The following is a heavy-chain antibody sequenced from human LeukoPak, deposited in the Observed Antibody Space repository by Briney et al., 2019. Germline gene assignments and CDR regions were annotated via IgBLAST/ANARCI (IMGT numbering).Heavy chain of an antibody. V-gene: IGHV3-21*01. Sequence: GGSLRLSCAASGFTFSSYSMNWVRQAPGKGLEWVSSISSSSSYIYYADSVKGRFTISRDNAKNSLYLQMNSLRAEDTAVYYCARDDKSIVSYFFDYWGQGTLVTVSS. CDR1: GFTFSSYS. J-gene: IGHJ4*02. D-gene: IGHD6-6*01. CDR2: ISSSSSYI. CDR3: ARDDKSIVSYFFDY.